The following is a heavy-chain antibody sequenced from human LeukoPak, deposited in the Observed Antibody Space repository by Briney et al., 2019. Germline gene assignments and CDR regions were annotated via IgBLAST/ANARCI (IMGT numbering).Heavy chain of an antibody. CDR2: ISGSGGST. D-gene: IGHD3-16*01. CDR1: GFTFSSFA. Sequence: GGSLRLSCAASGFTFSSFAVSWVRQAPGKGLEWVSTISGSGGSTYYADSVKGRFTISRDNSKNTLYLQMNSLRAEDTAVYYCAKAPNWVDYWGQGTLVTVSS. J-gene: IGHJ4*02. V-gene: IGHV3-23*01. CDR3: AKAPNWVDY.